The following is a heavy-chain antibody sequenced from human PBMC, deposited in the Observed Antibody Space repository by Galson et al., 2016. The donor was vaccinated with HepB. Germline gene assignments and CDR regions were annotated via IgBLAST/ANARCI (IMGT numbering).Heavy chain of an antibody. Sequence: SLRLSCAASGLTFSTDWMNWARQAPGKGLEWVANLNQDGRLKYYADSVRGRFTIARDNAKESVYLQMNSLRAEDTAVYYCAKWNFAADLWGQGTVVTVSS. V-gene: IGHV3-7*01. CDR2: LNQDGRLK. CDR1: GLTFSTDW. D-gene: IGHD1-7*01. J-gene: IGHJ3*01. CDR3: AKWNFAADL.